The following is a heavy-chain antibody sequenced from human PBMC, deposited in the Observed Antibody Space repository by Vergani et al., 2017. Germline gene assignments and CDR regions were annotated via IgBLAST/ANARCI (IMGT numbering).Heavy chain of an antibody. CDR1: GFTLGDYA. D-gene: IGHD2-2*01. J-gene: IGHJ5*02. CDR3: TKDLTSSTYNWFDP. V-gene: IGHV3-30-3*02. CDR2: ISYDGNDK. Sequence: VHLVESGGGLVQPGRSLRLSCSGSGFTLGDYAMTWVRQAPGKGLEWVAVISYDGNDKHYADSVKGRFTISRDNSKNTVYLQMTSLKAEDTALYFCTKDLTSSTYNWFDPWGQGTLVIVSS.